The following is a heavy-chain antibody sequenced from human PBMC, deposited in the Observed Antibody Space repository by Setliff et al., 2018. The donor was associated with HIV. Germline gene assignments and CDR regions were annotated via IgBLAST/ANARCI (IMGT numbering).Heavy chain of an antibody. CDR3: ARRGDYYYYYAMDF. CDR2: ISSSSSYI. V-gene: IGHV3-21*01. J-gene: IGHJ6*02. Sequence: LRLSCAASGFTFSSYSMNWVRQAPGKGLEWVSSISSSSSYIYYADSVKGRFTISRDNAKNSLYLQMNSLRAEDTAVYYCARRGDYYYYYAMDFWGQGTTVTVSS. D-gene: IGHD3-10*01. CDR1: GFTFSSYS.